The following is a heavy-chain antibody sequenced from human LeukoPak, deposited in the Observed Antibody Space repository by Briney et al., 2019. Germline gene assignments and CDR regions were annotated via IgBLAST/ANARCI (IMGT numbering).Heavy chain of an antibody. Sequence: GGSLRLSCSASGFTFSSYAMHWVRQAPGKGLEYVSAISSNGGSTYYADSVKGRFTISRDNSKNTLYLQMNSLRAEDTAVYYCATWGGHSTGSWFDPWGQGTLVTVSS. J-gene: IGHJ5*02. D-gene: IGHD6-25*01. CDR1: GFTFSSYA. V-gene: IGHV3-64*04. CDR2: ISSNGGST. CDR3: ATWGGHSTGSWFDP.